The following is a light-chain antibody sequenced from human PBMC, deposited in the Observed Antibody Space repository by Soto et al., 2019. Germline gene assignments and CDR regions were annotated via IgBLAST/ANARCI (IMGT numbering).Light chain of an antibody. CDR2: AAS. J-gene: IGKJ1*01. CDR3: QQSYSTPRT. Sequence: AIRMTQSPSSFSASTGDRVTITCRASQGISSYLAWYQQKPGKAPKLLIYAASTLQSGVPSRFSGSGSGTDFTLTISSLQPEDFANYYCQQSYSTPRTFGQGTKVDI. CDR1: QGISSY. V-gene: IGKV1-8*01.